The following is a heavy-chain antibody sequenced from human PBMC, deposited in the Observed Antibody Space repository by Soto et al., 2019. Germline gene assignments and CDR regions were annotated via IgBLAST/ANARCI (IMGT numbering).Heavy chain of an antibody. CDR1: GFTFSSYG. V-gene: IGHV3-33*01. CDR2: IWYDGSNK. J-gene: IGHJ4*02. CDR3: ARGGYCSGGSCYSRGNDY. Sequence: GGSLRLSCAASGFTFSSYGMHWVRQAPGKGLEWVAVIWYDGSNKYYADSVKGRFTISRDNSKNTLYLQMNSLRAEDTAAYYCARGGYCSGGSCYSRGNDYWGQGTLVTVSS. D-gene: IGHD2-15*01.